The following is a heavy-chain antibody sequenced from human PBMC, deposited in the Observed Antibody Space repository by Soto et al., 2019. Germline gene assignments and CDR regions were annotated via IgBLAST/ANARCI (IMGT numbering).Heavy chain of an antibody. CDR2: IYYSGST. Sequence: QVQLQESGPGLVKPSETLSLTCTVSGGSISSYYWTWIRQPPGKGLEWNGYIYYSGSTNYNPSLKGRVTISVDTSKNQFSLKLNSATAADTAVYYCARVTSPSDMGYVMDVWGQGTTVTVSS. V-gene: IGHV4-59*01. CDR3: ARVTSPSDMGYVMDV. J-gene: IGHJ6*02. D-gene: IGHD2-15*01. CDR1: GGSISSYY.